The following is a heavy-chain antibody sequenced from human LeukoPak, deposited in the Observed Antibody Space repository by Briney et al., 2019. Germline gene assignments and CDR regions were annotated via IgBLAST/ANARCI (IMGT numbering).Heavy chain of an antibody. J-gene: IGHJ4*02. Sequence: SVEVSCKASGCTFSSYAISWVRQAPGQGLEWMGGIIPIIGTANYAQKFQGRVTITADESTSTAYMELSSLRSEDTAVYYCARDSGRTYYFDYWGEGALVTVSS. D-gene: IGHD1-1*01. CDR1: GCTFSSYA. CDR2: IIPIIGTA. V-gene: IGHV1-69*13. CDR3: ARDSGRTYYFDY.